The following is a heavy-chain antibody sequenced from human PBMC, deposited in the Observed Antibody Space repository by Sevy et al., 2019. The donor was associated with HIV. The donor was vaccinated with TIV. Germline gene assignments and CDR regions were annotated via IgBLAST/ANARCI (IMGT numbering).Heavy chain of an antibody. CDR3: AKLEEWELLRGLGLDAFDI. J-gene: IGHJ3*02. V-gene: IGHV3-30*18. Sequence: GSLRLSCAASGFTFSSYGMHWVRQAPGKGLEWVAVISYDGSNKYYADSVKGRFTISRDNSKNTLYLQMNSLRAEDTAVYYCAKLEEWELLRGLGLDAFDIWGQGTMVTVSS. CDR1: GFTFSSYG. D-gene: IGHD1-26*01. CDR2: ISYDGSNK.